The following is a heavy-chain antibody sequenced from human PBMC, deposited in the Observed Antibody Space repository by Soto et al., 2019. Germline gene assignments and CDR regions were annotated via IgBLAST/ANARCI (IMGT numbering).Heavy chain of an antibody. CDR1: GYTFTNYG. V-gene: IGHV1-18*01. J-gene: IGHJ4*02. CDR3: ARGPAPTYFDY. CDR2: INVYNGKT. Sequence: QVQLVQSGGEVAKPGASVKVSCKASGYTFTNYGINWVRQAPGLGLEWMGWINVYNGKTNYAQKFQARVTMTTDTSTNSVYMELRSLRSYDTAVYYCARGPAPTYFDYWGQGTLVIVSS.